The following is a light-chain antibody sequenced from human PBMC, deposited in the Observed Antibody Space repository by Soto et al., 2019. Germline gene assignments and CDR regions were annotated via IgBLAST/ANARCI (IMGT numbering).Light chain of an antibody. V-gene: IGKV1-39*01. CDR1: QSISNY. CDR2: AAS. CDR3: QQSYSTPHT. Sequence: DIQMTQSPSSLSASVGDRVTITCRASQSISNYLNWYQQKPAKAPKLLIYAASSLQSGVPSNFSGSGSGTDFTLTISSLQVQDFATYYCQQSYSTPHTFGQGTKLEIK. J-gene: IGKJ2*01.